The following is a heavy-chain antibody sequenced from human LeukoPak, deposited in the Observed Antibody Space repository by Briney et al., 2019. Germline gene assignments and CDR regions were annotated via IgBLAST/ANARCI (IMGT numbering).Heavy chain of an antibody. CDR2: ISSSSSYI. D-gene: IGHD1-26*01. Sequence: GGSLRLSCAASGFTFSSYSMNWVRQAPGKGLEWVSSISSSSSYIYYADSVKGRFTISRDNAKNSLYLQMNSLRAEDTAVYCCARDYPSGSYTEYFQHWGQGTLVTVSS. V-gene: IGHV3-21*01. CDR3: ARDYPSGSYTEYFQH. J-gene: IGHJ1*01. CDR1: GFTFSSYS.